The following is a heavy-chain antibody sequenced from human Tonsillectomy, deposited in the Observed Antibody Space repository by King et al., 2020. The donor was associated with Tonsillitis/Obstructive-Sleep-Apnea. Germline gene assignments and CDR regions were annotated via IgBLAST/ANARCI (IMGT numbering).Heavy chain of an antibody. CDR3: ARDDVVGRYIDS. CDR1: GYTFTRYY. Sequence: QLVQSGAEVKTPGASVKVSCKASGYTFTRYYIHWVRQARGQGLEWMGIINPSSGVPSYAQKFQGRVTMTTEPSASTVGLQLSSLRSEDTAVYYCARDDVVGRYIDSWGQGTLVTVSS. V-gene: IGHV1-46*01. D-gene: IGHD1-14*01. J-gene: IGHJ4*02. CDR2: INPSSGVP.